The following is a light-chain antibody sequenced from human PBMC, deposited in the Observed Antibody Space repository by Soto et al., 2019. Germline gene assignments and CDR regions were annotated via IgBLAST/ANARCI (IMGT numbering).Light chain of an antibody. CDR2: EGT. V-gene: IGLV2-23*01. CDR3: CSYAGSNTHVV. J-gene: IGLJ2*01. CDR1: SNDVGSYNL. Sequence: QSVLTQPASVSGSPGQSITISCTGTSNDVGSYNLVSWYQQHPGKAPKVMIYEGTKRPSGVSNRFSGSKSGNTASLTISGLQADDEADYYCCSYAGSNTHVVFGGGTKLTVL.